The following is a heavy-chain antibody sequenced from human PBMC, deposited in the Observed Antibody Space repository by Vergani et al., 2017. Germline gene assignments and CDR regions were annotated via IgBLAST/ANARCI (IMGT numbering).Heavy chain of an antibody. CDR2: INPSGGST. J-gene: IGHJ5*02. D-gene: IGHD2-2*01. CDR1: GYTFTSYY. V-gene: IGHV1-46*01. CDR3: ARDSRYCSSTICYVGRDLFDP. Sequence: QVQLVQSGAEVKKPGASVKVSCKASGYTFTSYYMHWVRQAPGQGLEWMGIINPSGGSTSYAQKFQGRVTMTRDTSTSTVYMELSSLRSEDTAVYYCARDSRYCSSTICYVGRDLFDPWGQGTLVTVSS.